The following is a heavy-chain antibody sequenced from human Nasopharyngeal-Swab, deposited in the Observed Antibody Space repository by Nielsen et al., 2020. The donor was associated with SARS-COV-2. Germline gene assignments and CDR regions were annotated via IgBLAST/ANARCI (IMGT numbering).Heavy chain of an antibody. CDR2: ISAYNGNT. Sequence: ASVKVSCQASGYTFTSYGISWVRQAPGQGLEWMGWISAYNGNTNYAQKLQGRVTMTTDTSTSTAYMELRSLRSDDTAVYYCARSLVVVPAADNIAWFDPWGQGTLVTVSS. D-gene: IGHD2-2*01. J-gene: IGHJ5*02. CDR3: ARSLVVVPAADNIAWFDP. CDR1: GYTFTSYG. V-gene: IGHV1-18*01.